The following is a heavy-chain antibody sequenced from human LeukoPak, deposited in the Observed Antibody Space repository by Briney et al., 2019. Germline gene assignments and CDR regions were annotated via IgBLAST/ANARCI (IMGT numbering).Heavy chain of an antibody. J-gene: IGHJ3*02. Sequence: SGTLSLTCTVSGGSISGNAWNWVRQPAGKGLEWIGRILTSGDTVYNPSPERRVTMSLDTSKNQFSLKLNSLTAADTAVYYCARRFNSGNDDVFDIWGQGTMVAVSS. CDR1: GGSISGNA. CDR3: ARRFNSGNDDVFDI. V-gene: IGHV4-4*07. D-gene: IGHD1-1*01. CDR2: ILTSGDT.